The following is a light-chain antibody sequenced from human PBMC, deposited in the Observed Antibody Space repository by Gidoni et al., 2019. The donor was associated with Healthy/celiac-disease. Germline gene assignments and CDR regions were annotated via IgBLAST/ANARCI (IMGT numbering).Light chain of an antibody. V-gene: IGKV1-5*01. CDR2: DAS. Sequence: DIQMTQSPSTLSASVGDRVTITCRASQSISSWFAWYQQKPGKAPKLLIYDASSLESGVPSMFSGSESGTEFTLTISSLQPDDFATYYCQQYNSYSYTFXXXTRLEIK. CDR3: QQYNSYSYT. J-gene: IGKJ2*01. CDR1: QSISSW.